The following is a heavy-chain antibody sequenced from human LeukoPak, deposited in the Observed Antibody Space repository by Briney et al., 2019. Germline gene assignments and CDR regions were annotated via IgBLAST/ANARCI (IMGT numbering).Heavy chain of an antibody. CDR3: AKDSSGWHQPWGFDY. J-gene: IGHJ4*02. V-gene: IGHV3-30*18. D-gene: IGHD6-19*01. CDR2: ISYDGSNK. Sequence: GGSLRLSCAASGFTFSSYGMPWVRQAPGKGLEWVAVISYDGSNKYYADSVKGRFTISRDNSKNTLYLQMNSLRAEDTAVYYCAKDSSGWHQPWGFDYWGQGTLVTVSS. CDR1: GFTFSSYG.